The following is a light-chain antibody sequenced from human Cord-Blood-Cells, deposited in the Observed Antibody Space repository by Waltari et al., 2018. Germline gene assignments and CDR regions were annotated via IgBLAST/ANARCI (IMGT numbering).Light chain of an antibody. V-gene: IGKV1-39*01. CDR3: QPSYSTPFT. J-gene: IGKJ3*01. Sequence: IQMTHTLPPLSASVGDRVTITSRASQRISSYLNWYQQKPGKAPKLLIYAASSLQSGVPSRFSGSGSGTDFTLTISSLKPEDFAPYYCQPSYSTPFTFGPGTKVDIK. CDR2: AAS. CDR1: QRISSY.